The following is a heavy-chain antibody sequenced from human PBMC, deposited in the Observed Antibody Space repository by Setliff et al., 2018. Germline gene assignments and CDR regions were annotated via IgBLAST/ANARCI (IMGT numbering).Heavy chain of an antibody. CDR1: GFRFTSFG. V-gene: IGHV1-18*01. CDR3: TRSRGPRVVLAADFDF. J-gene: IGHJ4*02. CDR2: ISPYSGES. Sequence: ASVKVSCKTSGFRFTSFGFSWVRQAPGQGLEWMGWISPYSGESNYAQRFQDRLTVTADTSSKTTYMELRSLTSDDTAVYFCTRSRGPRVVLAADFDFWGQGTLVTVSS. D-gene: IGHD3-16*01.